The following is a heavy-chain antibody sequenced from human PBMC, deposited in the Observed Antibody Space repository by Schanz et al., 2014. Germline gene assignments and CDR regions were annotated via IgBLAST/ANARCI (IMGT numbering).Heavy chain of an antibody. Sequence: EVQLVESGGGLVQPGGSLRLSCTASGFTFSDYWMSWVRQAPGKGPEWVSSISSRSSHIYYADSVKGRFTVSRDNAKNSVYLQMNSLRAEDTAVYYCAASSGWHPSTDYWGQGTLVTVSS. CDR1: GFTFSDYW. V-gene: IGHV3-21*04. CDR3: AASSGWHPSTDY. D-gene: IGHD6-19*01. CDR2: ISSRSSHI. J-gene: IGHJ4*02.